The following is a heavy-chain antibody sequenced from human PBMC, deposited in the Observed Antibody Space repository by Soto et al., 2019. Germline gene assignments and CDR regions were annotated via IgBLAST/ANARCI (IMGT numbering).Heavy chain of an antibody. D-gene: IGHD6-6*01. V-gene: IGHV5-10-1*01. CDR2: IDPSDSYT. Sequence: PGESLKISCXGSGYSFTSYWISWVRQMPGKGLEWMGRIDPSDSYTNYSPSFQGHVTISADKSISTAYLQWSSLKASDTAMYYCARRPIAACPVRYYGMDVWGQGTTVTVS. CDR3: ARRPIAACPVRYYGMDV. CDR1: GYSFTSYW. J-gene: IGHJ6*02.